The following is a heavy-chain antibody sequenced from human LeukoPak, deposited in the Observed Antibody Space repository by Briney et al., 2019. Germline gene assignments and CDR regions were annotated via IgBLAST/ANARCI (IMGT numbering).Heavy chain of an antibody. J-gene: IGHJ5*02. CDR1: GFTFSSYG. CDR3: AKDEDQLVNWFDP. D-gene: IGHD2-2*01. CDR2: ISYDGSNK. V-gene: IGHV3-30*18. Sequence: AGGSLRLSCAASGFTFSSYGMHWVRQAPGKGLEWVAVISYDGSNKYYADSVKGRFTISRDNSKNTLYLQMNSLRAEDTAVYYCAKDEDQLVNWFDPWGQGTLVTVSS.